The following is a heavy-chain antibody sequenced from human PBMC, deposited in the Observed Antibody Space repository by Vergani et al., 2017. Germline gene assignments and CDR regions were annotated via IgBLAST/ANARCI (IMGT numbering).Heavy chain of an antibody. CDR1: GYTFTGYY. V-gene: IGHV1-2*02. CDR3: ARGRRPVPSSYDDSNGYYCSDYFDY. Sequence: QVLLVQSGAEVKKPGASVKVSCKASGYTFTGYYMHWVRQAPGQGLEWMGWISHKSGGTNYAQKFQGRVTMTRDKSISTAYMERSRLRSDDTAVYYCARGRRPVPSSYDDSNGYYCSDYFDYWGQGTLVPVSS. D-gene: IGHD3-22*01. J-gene: IGHJ4*02. CDR2: ISHKSGGT.